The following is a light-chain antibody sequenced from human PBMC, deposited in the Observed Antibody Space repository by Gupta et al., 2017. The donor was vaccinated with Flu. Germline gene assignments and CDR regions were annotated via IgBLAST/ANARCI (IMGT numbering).Light chain of an antibody. CDR2: END. J-gene: IGLJ3*02. CDR3: ATWDTSLSAGV. V-gene: IGLV1-51*02. Sequence: SSSNIGNNYVSWYQQLPGTAPKLLIYENDKRPSGIPDRFSASKSGTSATLGITGLQTGDEADYYCATWDTSLSAGVFGGGTKLTVL. CDR1: SSNIGNNY.